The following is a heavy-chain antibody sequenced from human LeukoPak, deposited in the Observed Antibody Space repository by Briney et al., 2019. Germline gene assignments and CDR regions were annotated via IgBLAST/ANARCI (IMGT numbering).Heavy chain of an antibody. V-gene: IGHV3-11*05. J-gene: IGHJ4*02. D-gene: IGHD3-3*01. CDR3: ARGGGNIYDLAFDY. CDR2: ISSNSKYT. CDR1: GFMFSDYF. Sequence: GGSLRLSCAASGFMFSDYFMSWIRQAPGKELEWISYISSNSKYTKYADSVKGRFTISRDNAKKSLYLQMNSLRAEDTAVYFCARGGGNIYDLAFDYWGQGTLVTVSS.